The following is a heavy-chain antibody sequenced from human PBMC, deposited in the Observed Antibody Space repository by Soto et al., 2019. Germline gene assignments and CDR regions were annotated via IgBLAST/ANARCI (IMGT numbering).Heavy chain of an antibody. D-gene: IGHD2-21*02. V-gene: IGHV3-23*01. CDR1: GFTFSSYA. CDR2: ISGSGVST. Sequence: GGTLRLSCAASGFTFSSYAMTWVRQAPGKGLEWVSAISGSGVSTYHAGSVKGRFTISRDNSKNTLYLQMNSLRAEDTAIYYCAKDEPFLLYCGGDSYMGGVSGQGTTLTAS. J-gene: IGHJ6*02. CDR3: AKDEPFLLYCGGDSYMGGV.